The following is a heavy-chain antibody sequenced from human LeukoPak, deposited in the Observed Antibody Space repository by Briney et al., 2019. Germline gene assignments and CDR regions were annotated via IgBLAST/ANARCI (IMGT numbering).Heavy chain of an antibody. CDR3: ATEQDYVWGSYRTFDY. V-gene: IGHV1-2*02. Sequence: ASVKVSCKASGYTFTGYYMHWVRQAPGQGLEWMGWINPNSGGTNYARKFQGRVTMTRDTSISTAYMELSRLRSDDTAVYYCATEQDYVWGSYRTFDYWGQGTLVTVSS. CDR2: INPNSGGT. CDR1: GYTFTGYY. J-gene: IGHJ4*02. D-gene: IGHD3-16*02.